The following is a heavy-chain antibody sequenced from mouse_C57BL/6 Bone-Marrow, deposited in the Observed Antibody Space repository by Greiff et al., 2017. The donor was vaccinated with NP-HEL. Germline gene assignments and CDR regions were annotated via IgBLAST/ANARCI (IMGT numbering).Heavy chain of an antibody. V-gene: IGHV14-4*01. D-gene: IGHD6-1*01. Sequence: VQLQQSGAELVRPGASVKLSCTASGFNIKDDYMHWVKQRPEQGLEWIGRIDPENGDTEYASKFQGKATITADTSSNTAYLKLSSLTSEDAAVYYCTGGSTPFAYWGQGTLVTVSA. CDR1: GFNIKDDY. CDR2: IDPENGDT. J-gene: IGHJ3*01. CDR3: TGGSTPFAY.